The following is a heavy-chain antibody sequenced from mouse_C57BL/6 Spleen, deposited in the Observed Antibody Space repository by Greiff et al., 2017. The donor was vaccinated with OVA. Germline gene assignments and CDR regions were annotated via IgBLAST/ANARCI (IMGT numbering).Heavy chain of an antibody. V-gene: IGHV14-3*01. Sequence: VQLQQSVAELVRPGASVKLSCTASGFNIKNTYMHWVKQRPEQGLEWIGRIDPANGNTKYAPQLQGKATITADTPSTTAYLQRSSLTSEDTAIYYCASGKGTAQATAFAYWGQGTLVTVSA. J-gene: IGHJ3*01. D-gene: IGHD3-2*02. CDR2: IDPANGNT. CDR3: ASGKGTAQATAFAY. CDR1: GFNIKNTY.